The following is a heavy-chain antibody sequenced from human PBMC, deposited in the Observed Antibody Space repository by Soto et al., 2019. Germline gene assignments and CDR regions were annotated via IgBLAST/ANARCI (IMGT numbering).Heavy chain of an antibody. D-gene: IGHD3-16*01. CDR2: INTYNGNT. CDR3: AMVDVYVTPSPQDV. CDR1: GYSFTRYG. J-gene: IGHJ6*02. Sequence: QVQLVQSRAEVKNPGASVKVSCKDSGYSFTRYGIAWERQAPGQGLEWMVWINTYNGNTNYAQNLQGRGTLTTDTSTSTAYMELTSLRSNDTAIYYCAMVDVYVTPSPQDVWGQGTTVIVSS. V-gene: IGHV1-18*01.